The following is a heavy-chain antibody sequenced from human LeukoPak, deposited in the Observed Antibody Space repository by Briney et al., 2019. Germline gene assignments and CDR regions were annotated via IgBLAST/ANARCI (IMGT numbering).Heavy chain of an antibody. D-gene: IGHD3/OR15-3a*01. CDR1: GFTFSSYE. Sequence: GGSLRLSCAASGFTFSSYEMNWVRQAPGKGLEWVSSISSSSSYIYYADSVKGRFTISRDNAKNSLYLQMNSLRAEDTAVYYCARGVSWTGGIDYWGQGTLVTVSS. J-gene: IGHJ4*02. V-gene: IGHV3-21*01. CDR3: ARGVSWTGGIDY. CDR2: ISSSSSYI.